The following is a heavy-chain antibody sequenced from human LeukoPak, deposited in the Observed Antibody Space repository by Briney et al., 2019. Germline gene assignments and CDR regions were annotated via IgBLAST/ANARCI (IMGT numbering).Heavy chain of an antibody. Sequence: SETLSLTCAVYGGSFSGYYWSWIRQPPGKGLEWIGEINHSGSTNYNPSLKSRVTISVDTSKNQFSLKLSSVTAADTAVYFCARHTRSSYGRNYFDFWGQGTLVTVSS. D-gene: IGHD5-18*01. CDR1: GGSFSGYY. J-gene: IGHJ4*02. CDR2: INHSGST. CDR3: ARHTRSSYGRNYFDF. V-gene: IGHV4-34*01.